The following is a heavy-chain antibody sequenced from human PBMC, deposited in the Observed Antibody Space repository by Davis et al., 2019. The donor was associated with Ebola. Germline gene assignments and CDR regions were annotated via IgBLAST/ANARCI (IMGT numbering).Heavy chain of an antibody. CDR1: GFTFSAYY. V-gene: IGHV3-11*03. CDR2: ISSSSSYT. J-gene: IGHJ6*03. CDR3: ASGDGRGRSYDMDV. D-gene: IGHD3/OR15-3a*01. Sequence: GGSLRLSCAASGFTFSAYYMSWIRQAPGKGLEWVSYISSSSSYTNYADSVKGRFTISRDNAKNSLFLEMNSLRVEDTAFYYCASGDGRGRSYDMDVWGQGTTVTVSS.